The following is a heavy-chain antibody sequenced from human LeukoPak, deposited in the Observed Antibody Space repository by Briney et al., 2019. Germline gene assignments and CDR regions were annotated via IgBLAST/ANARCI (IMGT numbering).Heavy chain of an antibody. V-gene: IGHV1-69*05. CDR1: GGTFSSYA. CDR2: IIPIFGTA. D-gene: IGHD4-17*01. Sequence: ASVKVSCKASGGTFSSYAISWVRQAPGQGLEWMGGIIPIFGTANYAQKSQGRVTITTDESTSTAYMELSSLRSEDTAVYYCARDGAAVTRGTRPKYFDYWGQGTLVTVSS. CDR3: ARDGAAVTRGTRPKYFDY. J-gene: IGHJ4*02.